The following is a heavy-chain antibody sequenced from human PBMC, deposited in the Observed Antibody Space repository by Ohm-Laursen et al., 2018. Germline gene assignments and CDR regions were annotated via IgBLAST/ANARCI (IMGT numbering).Heavy chain of an antibody. CDR1: GGSISSFY. CDR2: TFYTGST. V-gene: IGHV4-59*08. D-gene: IGHD3-22*01. J-gene: IGHJ2*01. CDR3: AAQTSGYYYNWYFDL. Sequence: SETLSLTCTDSGGSISSFYWSWIRQSPGKGLEWIGYTFYTGSTNYNPSLKSRVTISVDPSKNQFSLNLNSVTAADTAVYYCAAQTSGYYYNWYFDLWGRGTLVTVSS.